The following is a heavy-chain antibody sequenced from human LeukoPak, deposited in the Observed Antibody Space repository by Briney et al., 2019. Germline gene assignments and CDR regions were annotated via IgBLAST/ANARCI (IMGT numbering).Heavy chain of an antibody. Sequence: ASETLSLICTVSGDSFNLYYWSWIRQPPGGGLEWTGYIHHSGSTKYNPSLQSRVTISVDTSKNHFSLDVRSVTAADTAVYFCARDRRIDWFFDVWGRGALVTVSS. J-gene: IGHJ2*01. CDR2: IHHSGST. V-gene: IGHV4-59*01. CDR3: ARDRRIDWFFDV. D-gene: IGHD2-15*01. CDR1: GDSFNLYY.